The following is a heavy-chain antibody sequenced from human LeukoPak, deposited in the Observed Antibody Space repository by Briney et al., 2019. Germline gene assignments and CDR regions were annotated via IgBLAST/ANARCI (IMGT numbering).Heavy chain of an antibody. CDR3: ARDHRWGFDY. J-gene: IGHJ4*02. V-gene: IGHV3-48*01. CDR2: IRSRDRTI. D-gene: IGHD7-27*01. Sequence: GGSLRLSCAASGFTFSTYSMNWVRQAPGKGLEWVSYIRSRDRTIYYADSAKGRFTISTDNAENSLYLQMNSLRTEDTAVYYCARDHRWGFDYWGRGTLVTVSS. CDR1: GFTFSTYS.